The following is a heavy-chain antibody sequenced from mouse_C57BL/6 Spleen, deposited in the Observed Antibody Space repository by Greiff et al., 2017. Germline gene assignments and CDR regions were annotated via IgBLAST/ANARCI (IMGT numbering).Heavy chain of an antibody. D-gene: IGHD2-5*01. J-gene: IGHJ4*01. CDR2: INPNNGGT. V-gene: IGHV1-18*01. CDR1: GYTFTDYN. CDR3: ARGAYSNFYYAMDY. Sequence: EVQLQQSGPELVKPGASVKIPCKASGYTFTDYNMDWVKQSHGKSLEWIGDINPNNGGTIYNQKFKGKATLTVDKSSSTAYMELRSLTSEDTAVYYCARGAYSNFYYAMDYWGQGTSVTVSS.